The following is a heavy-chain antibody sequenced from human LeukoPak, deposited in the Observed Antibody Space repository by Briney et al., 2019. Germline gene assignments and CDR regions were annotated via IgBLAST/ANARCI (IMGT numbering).Heavy chain of an antibody. D-gene: IGHD1-26*01. CDR1: GFTFSDAW. Sequence: GGSLRLSRAASGFTFSDAWMSWVRQAPGKGLEWVGRIKSKTDGGTTDYAAPVKGRFTISRDDSKNTLYLQMNSLKTEDTAVYYCTTRGGSFSIFDYWGQGTLVTVSS. CDR3: TTRGGSFSIFDY. V-gene: IGHV3-15*01. CDR2: IKSKTDGGTT. J-gene: IGHJ4*02.